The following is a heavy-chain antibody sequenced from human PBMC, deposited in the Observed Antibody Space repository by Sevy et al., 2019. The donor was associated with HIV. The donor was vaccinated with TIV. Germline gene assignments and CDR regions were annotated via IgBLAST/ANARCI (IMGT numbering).Heavy chain of an antibody. CDR3: ARDLDIVVPTRRGVIDY. D-gene: IGHD2-2*01. J-gene: IGHJ4*02. CDR1: GYTFTSYG. CDR2: ISAYNGNT. Sequence: ASVKVSCKASGYTFTSYGISWVRQAPGQGLEWMGWISAYNGNTNYEQKLQGRVTMTTDTSTSTAYMELRSLRSDDTAVYYCARDLDIVVPTRRGVIDYRGQGTLVTVSS. V-gene: IGHV1-18*01.